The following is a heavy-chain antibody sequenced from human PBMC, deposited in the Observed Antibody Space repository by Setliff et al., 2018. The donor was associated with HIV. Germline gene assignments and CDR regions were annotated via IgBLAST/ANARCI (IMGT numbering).Heavy chain of an antibody. CDR1: GGSFSGYY. V-gene: IGHV4-34*01. CDR3: ATRYYYGSRSLRFDY. D-gene: IGHD3-10*01. Sequence: SETLSLTCAVYGGSFSGYYWSWIRQPPGKGLEWIGEINHSGSTTYSPSLKSRVTISVDTSKNQFSLKLNTVTAADTAVYYCATRYYYGSRSLRFDYWGQGTLVTVSS. CDR2: INHSGST. J-gene: IGHJ4*02.